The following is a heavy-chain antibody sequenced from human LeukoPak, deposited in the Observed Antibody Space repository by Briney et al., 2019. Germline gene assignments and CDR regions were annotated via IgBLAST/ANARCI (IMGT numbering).Heavy chain of an antibody. J-gene: IGHJ3*02. D-gene: IGHD3-16*02. Sequence: AGGSLRLSCAASGFTFSMYWMTWVRQTPVKGLEWVANIKQGGGEEYYVDSVKGRFTISRDNDRYLLYLQMTSLRAEDTGVYYCARYRRALDIWGHGKMVKVSS. CDR2: IKQGGGEE. V-gene: IGHV3-7*01. CDR3: ARYRRALDI. CDR1: GFTFSMYW.